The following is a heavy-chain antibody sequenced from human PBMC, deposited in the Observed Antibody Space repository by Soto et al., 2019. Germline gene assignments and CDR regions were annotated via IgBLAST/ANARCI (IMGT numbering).Heavy chain of an antibody. J-gene: IGHJ4*02. CDR1: GFTFSSYA. D-gene: IGHD2-2*01. Sequence: GESLQISCAASGFTFSSYAMSWVRQAPGKGLEWVSAISGSGGSTYYADSVKGRFTISRDNSKNTLYLQMNSLRAEDTAVYYCAKDIVVVPAASHNFDYWGQGTLVTVSS. CDR3: AKDIVVVPAASHNFDY. V-gene: IGHV3-23*01. CDR2: ISGSGGST.